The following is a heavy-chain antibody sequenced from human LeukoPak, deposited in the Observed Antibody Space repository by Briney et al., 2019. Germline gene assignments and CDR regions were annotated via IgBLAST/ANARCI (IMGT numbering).Heavy chain of an antibody. CDR1: GFTVSSNY. J-gene: IGHJ4*02. CDR2: IYSGGST. Sequence: PGGSLRLSCAASGFTVSSNYMSWVRQAPGKGLEWVSVIYSGGSTYYADSVKGRFTISRDNSKNTLYLQMNSLRAEDTAVYYCARDPGNTHVDYWGQGTLVTVSS. V-gene: IGHV3-53*01. CDR3: ARDPGNTHVDY.